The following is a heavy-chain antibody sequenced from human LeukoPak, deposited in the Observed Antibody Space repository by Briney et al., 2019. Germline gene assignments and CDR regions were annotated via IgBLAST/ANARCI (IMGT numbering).Heavy chain of an antibody. CDR1: GFTFSSYT. CDR3: AKGVIGYVPGS. D-gene: IGHD3-22*01. CDR2: ITGSGDKT. J-gene: IGHJ1*01. Sequence: GGSLRLSCAASGFTFSSYTMTWVRQAPGKGLEWASVITGSGDKTFYADSVKDRFTISRDNSRNTLYLQMNSLRVDDTALYYCAKGVIGYVPGSWGQGTLVTVSS. V-gene: IGHV3-23*01.